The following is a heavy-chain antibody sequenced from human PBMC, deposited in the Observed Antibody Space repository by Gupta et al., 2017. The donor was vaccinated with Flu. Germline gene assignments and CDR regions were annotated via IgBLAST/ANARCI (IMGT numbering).Heavy chain of an antibody. CDR3: ARSDYGGKHIDS. CDR1: GFIFNKYN. V-gene: IGHV3-21*01. D-gene: IGHD4-23*01. CDR2: ISSGADYR. Sequence: EVLLVESGGGLVKPGESLRLPCAASGFIFNKYNMNWVRQAPGKGLEWVSSISSGADYRYYADSVRGRFTIYRDNAKNSLYLQMDSLSVEDTAVYYCARSDYGGKHIDSWGQGTLVTVSS. J-gene: IGHJ4*02.